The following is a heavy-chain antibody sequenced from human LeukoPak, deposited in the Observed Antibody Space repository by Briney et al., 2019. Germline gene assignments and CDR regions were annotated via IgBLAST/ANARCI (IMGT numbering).Heavy chain of an antibody. V-gene: IGHV4-39*01. J-gene: IGHJ1*01. CDR3: ARRRYYDGSGYLE. CDR2: IYYSGRT. CDR1: GDSFSRSDSY. D-gene: IGHD3-22*01. Sequence: PSETLSLTCSVSGDSFSRSDSYWDWIRQPPGKGLEWIGTIYYSGRTYYSPSPKSRVTMSVDPSNNQFSLTLRSVTAADTALYYCARRRYYDGSGYLEWGQGTLLSVSS.